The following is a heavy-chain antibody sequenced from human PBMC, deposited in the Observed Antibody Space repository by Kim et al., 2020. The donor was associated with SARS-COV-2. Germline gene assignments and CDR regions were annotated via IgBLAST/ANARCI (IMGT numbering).Heavy chain of an antibody. CDR1: GFTFSSYA. J-gene: IGHJ6*02. CDR2: ISGSGGST. V-gene: IGHV3-23*01. Sequence: GGSLRLSCAASGFTFSSYAMSWVRQAPGKGLEWVSAISGSGGSTYYADSVKGRFTISRDNSKNTLYLQMNSLRAEDTAVYYCAKWGSGYGYYYGMDVWGQGTTVTVSS. D-gene: IGHD3-16*01. CDR3: AKWGSGYGYYYGMDV.